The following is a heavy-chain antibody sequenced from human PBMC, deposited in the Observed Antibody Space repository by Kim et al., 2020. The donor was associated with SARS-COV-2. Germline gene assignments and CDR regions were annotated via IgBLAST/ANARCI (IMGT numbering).Heavy chain of an antibody. CDR2: ISSSSSYI. CDR3: ARDKSYDSSGYTGWFDP. Sequence: GGSLRLSCAASGFTFSSYSMNWVRQAPGKGLEWVSSISSSSSYIYYADSVKGRFTISRDNAKNSLYLQMNSLRAEDTAVYYCARDKSYDSSGYTGWFDPWGQGTLVTVSS. V-gene: IGHV3-21*01. CDR1: GFTFSSYS. D-gene: IGHD3-22*01. J-gene: IGHJ5*02.